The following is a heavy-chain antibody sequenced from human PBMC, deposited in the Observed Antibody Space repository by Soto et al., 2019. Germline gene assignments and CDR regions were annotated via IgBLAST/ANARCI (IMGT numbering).Heavy chain of an antibody. J-gene: IGHJ4*02. V-gene: IGHV3-30*18. D-gene: IGHD2-21*01. Sequence: QVQLVESGGGVVQPGRSLRLSCAASGFSFSSYGMHWVRQAPGKGLEWVAVVSKDGDAKFYKESVMVRFPISRDASKNALYLQMNSLRPDVTAVYYCAKICGVPGMPPGYWCQRNVVTVS. CDR3: AKICGVPGMPPGY. CDR1: GFSFSSYG. CDR2: VSKDGDAK.